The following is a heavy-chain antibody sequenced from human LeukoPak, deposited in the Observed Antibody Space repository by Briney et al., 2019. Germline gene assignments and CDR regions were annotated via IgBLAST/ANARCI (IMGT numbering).Heavy chain of an antibody. V-gene: IGHV4-30-2*01. D-gene: IGHD1-26*01. J-gene: IGHJ4*02. Sequence: KTSETLSLTCAVSGGSISSGGYSWSWIRQPPGKGLEWIGYIYHSGSTYYNPSLKSRVTISVDRSKNQFSLKLTSVTAADTAVYYCARGRPVTGSFYFDYWGQGTLVTVSS. CDR1: GGSISSGGYS. CDR2: IYHSGST. CDR3: ARGRPVTGSFYFDY.